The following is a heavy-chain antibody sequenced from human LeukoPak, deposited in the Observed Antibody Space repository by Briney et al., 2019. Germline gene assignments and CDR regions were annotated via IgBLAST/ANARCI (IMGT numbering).Heavy chain of an antibody. CDR2: IIPIFGTA. J-gene: IGHJ5*02. CDR3: ARVSNSLGEPAAITDGWFDP. D-gene: IGHD2-2*02. Sequence: SVKVSCKASGGTFSSYAISWVRQAPGQGLEWMGGIIPIFGTANYAQKFQGRVTITADESTSTAYMELSSLRSEDTAVYYCARVSNSLGEPAAITDGWFDPWGQGTLVTVSS. V-gene: IGHV1-69*13. CDR1: GGTFSSYA.